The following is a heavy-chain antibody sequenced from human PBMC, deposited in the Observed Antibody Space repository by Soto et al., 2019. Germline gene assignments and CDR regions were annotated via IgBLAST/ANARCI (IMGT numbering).Heavy chain of an antibody. CDR2: ISAYNGNT. CDR3: ASFGRYYYDSSGYRDAFDI. J-gene: IGHJ3*02. Sequence: ASVEVSCEASGYTFTSYGISGVRQAPGQGLEWMGWISAYNGNTNYAQKRQGRVTMTTDTSTSTAYMELRSLRSVDTAVYYCASFGRYYYDSSGYRDAFDIWGQGTMVTVSS. V-gene: IGHV1-18*01. CDR1: GYTFTSYG. D-gene: IGHD3-22*01.